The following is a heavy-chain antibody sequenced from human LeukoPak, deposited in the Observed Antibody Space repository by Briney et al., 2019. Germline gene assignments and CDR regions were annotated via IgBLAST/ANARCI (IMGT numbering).Heavy chain of an antibody. CDR1: GFSFNNCA. Sequence: GGSLRLSCAASGFSFNNCAMTWVRQAPGKGLEWVSAISGSGASTYYADSVKGHFTISRDNSKNTLYLQMNSLRAEDTAVYYCAKAALVRGVHYYFDYWGQGTLVTVSS. CDR3: AKAALVRGVHYYFDY. D-gene: IGHD3-10*01. CDR2: ISGSGAST. J-gene: IGHJ4*02. V-gene: IGHV3-23*01.